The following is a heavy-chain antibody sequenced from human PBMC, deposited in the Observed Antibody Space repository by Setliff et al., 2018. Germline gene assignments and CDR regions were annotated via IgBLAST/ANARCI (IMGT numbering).Heavy chain of an antibody. CDR2: INHSGST. Sequence: SETLSLTCGGYGGSISDYYWSWIRQPPGKGLEWIGEINHSGSTNYNPSLKSRVTISLDTSRNQVSLKLSSVTAADTAVYYRARDRQYCSSTSCYTSYFYYYAMDIWGQGTTVTVSS. D-gene: IGHD2-2*02. CDR1: GGSISDYY. CDR3: ARDRQYCSSTSCYTSYFYYYAMDI. J-gene: IGHJ6*02. V-gene: IGHV4-34*01.